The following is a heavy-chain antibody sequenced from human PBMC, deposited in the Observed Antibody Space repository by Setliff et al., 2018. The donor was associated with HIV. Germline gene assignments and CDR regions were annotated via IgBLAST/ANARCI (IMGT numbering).Heavy chain of an antibody. CDR3: AGSRGYFVKAV. CDR2: IHKDGSEK. V-gene: IGHV3-7*01. Sequence: GGSLRLSCAASGFTFTDYWMSWVRQAPGKGLECVATIHKDGSEKYYVGSVRGRFTISRDNTKNLLYQEMNSLRAEDTAVYYCAGSRGYFVKAVWGQRTLVTVSS. D-gene: IGHD6-25*01. J-gene: IGHJ4*02. CDR1: GFTFTDYW.